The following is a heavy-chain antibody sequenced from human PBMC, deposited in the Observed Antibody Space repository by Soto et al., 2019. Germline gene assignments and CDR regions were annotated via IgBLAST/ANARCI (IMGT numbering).Heavy chain of an antibody. CDR2: MSHSGGT. CDR3: ARVERGTVTTVVDAFDI. D-gene: IGHD1-1*01. J-gene: IGHJ3*02. CDR1: GGFVSSGSYY. Sequence: QVQLQQWGAGLLKPSETLSLTCAVYGGFVSSGSYYWSWIRQPPGKGLDWIGEMSHSGGTHFNPSLKSRVTISVDTSKNQFSLRMSSVTAADTALYYCARVERGTVTTVVDAFDIWGPGTMVTVSS. V-gene: IGHV4-34*01.